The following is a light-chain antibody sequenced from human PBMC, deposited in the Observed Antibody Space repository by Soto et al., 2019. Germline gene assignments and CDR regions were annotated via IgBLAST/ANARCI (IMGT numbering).Light chain of an antibody. Sequence: QSALTQPASVSGSPGQASTISCTGTSSDVGSYNLVSWYQQHPGKAPKLMIYEVSERPSGVSNRFSGSKSGNTASLTISGLKDEDEADYYCCSYATPRLFGGGTKLTVL. CDR2: EVS. CDR1: SSDVGSYNL. J-gene: IGLJ2*01. CDR3: CSYATPRL. V-gene: IGLV2-23*02.